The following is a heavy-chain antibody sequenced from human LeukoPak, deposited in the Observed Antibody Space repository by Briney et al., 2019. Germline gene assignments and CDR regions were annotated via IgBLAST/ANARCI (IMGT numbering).Heavy chain of an antibody. Sequence: PSETLSLTCAVYGGSFSGYYWSWIRQPPGKGLEWIGEINHSGSTNYNPSLKSRVTISVDTSKNQFSLKLSSVTAADTAVYYCASNDPGRYSGYDYPLYYFDYWGQGTLVTVSS. J-gene: IGHJ4*02. D-gene: IGHD5-12*01. V-gene: IGHV4-34*01. CDR1: GGSFSGYY. CDR3: ASNDPGRYSGYDYPLYYFDY. CDR2: INHSGST.